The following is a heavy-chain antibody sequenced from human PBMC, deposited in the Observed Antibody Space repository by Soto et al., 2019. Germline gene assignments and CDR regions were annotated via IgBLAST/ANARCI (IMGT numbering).Heavy chain of an antibody. CDR3: ARVWYSSSYPGMDV. Sequence: GGSLRLSCTASGFTFSSYIMNWVRQAPGKGLEWVSSISSSSSYIYYADSVKGRFTISRDNAKNSLYLQMNSLRAEDTAVYYCARVWYSSSYPGMDVWGQGTTVTVSS. V-gene: IGHV3-21*01. CDR1: GFTFSSYI. J-gene: IGHJ6*02. D-gene: IGHD6-13*01. CDR2: ISSSSSYI.